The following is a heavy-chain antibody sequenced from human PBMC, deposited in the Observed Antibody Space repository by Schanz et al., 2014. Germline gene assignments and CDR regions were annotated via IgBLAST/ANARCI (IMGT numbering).Heavy chain of an antibody. D-gene: IGHD3-10*01. CDR1: GYTFTSDS. CDR2: INLSGGST. CDR3: DRDGGEVGRGVMEGVNHSYYEMDV. V-gene: IGHV1-46*03. Sequence: QVQLVQSGAEVKKPGASVKVSCKASGYTFTSDSMHWVRQAPGQGLEWMGIINLSGGSTNNARKFQGRLTMTRETSSSTVNMELRSLRSEDTAVYCCDRDGGEVGRGVMEGVNHSYYEMDVWGQGTTVTVSS. J-gene: IGHJ6*02.